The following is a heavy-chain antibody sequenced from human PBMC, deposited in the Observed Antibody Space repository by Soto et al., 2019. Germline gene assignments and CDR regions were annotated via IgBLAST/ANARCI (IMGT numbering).Heavy chain of an antibody. Sequence: SETLSLTCAVYGGSFSGYYWSWIRQPPGKGLEWIGEINHSGSTNYNPSLKSRVTISVDTSKNLFSLRLSSVTAADTAVYYCETYYYDSSGYALDYWGQGTLVTVSS. CDR3: ETYYYDSSGYALDY. V-gene: IGHV4-34*01. D-gene: IGHD3-22*01. CDR2: INHSGST. J-gene: IGHJ4*02. CDR1: GGSFSGYY.